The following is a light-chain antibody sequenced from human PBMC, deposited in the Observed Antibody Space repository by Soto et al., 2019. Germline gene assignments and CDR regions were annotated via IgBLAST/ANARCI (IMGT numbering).Light chain of an antibody. J-gene: IGKJ5*01. CDR3: QRYENLPT. CDR2: DAS. CDR1: QNINNY. Sequence: DIQVTQSPCSLSASVVDRFTITFQASQNINNYLNWYQQKPGRAPKLLIYDASNLEAGVPSRFRGSGSGTDFTFTISRLQPEDIATYYCQRYENLPTFGQGTRLEIK. V-gene: IGKV1-33*01.